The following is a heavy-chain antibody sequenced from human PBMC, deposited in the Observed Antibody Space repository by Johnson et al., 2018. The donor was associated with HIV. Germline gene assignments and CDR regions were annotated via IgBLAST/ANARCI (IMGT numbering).Heavy chain of an antibody. CDR1: GFTFSSYP. D-gene: IGHD2-15*01. J-gene: IGHJ3*02. V-gene: IGHV3-30-3*01. CDR2: ISYDGSSK. Sequence: QVQLVESGGGVVQPGRSLRLSCAASGFTFSSYPMHWVRQAPGKGLEWVAVISYDGSSKYYADSVKGRFTISRDNSKNTLYVQINSLRAEDTAVYYCAKDGWEGYCSGGSCYSDAFDIWGQGTMVTVSS. CDR3: AKDGWEGYCSGGSCYSDAFDI.